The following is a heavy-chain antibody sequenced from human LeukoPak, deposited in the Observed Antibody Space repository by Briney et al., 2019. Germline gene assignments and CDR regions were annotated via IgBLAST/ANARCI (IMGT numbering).Heavy chain of an antibody. V-gene: IGHV3-30-3*01. Sequence: GGSLRLSCAASGFTFSSYAMHWVRQAPGKGLEWVAIISHHGASKYYADSVKGRFTISRDNSKNTLYLQMNSLRAEDTAVYYCARDRVGATDYFDYWGQGTLVTVSS. D-gene: IGHD1-26*01. CDR2: ISHHGASK. J-gene: IGHJ4*02. CDR1: GFTFSSYA. CDR3: ARDRVGATDYFDY.